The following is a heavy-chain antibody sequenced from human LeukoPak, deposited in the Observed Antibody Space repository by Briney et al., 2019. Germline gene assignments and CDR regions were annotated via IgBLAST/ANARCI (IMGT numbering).Heavy chain of an antibody. D-gene: IGHD3-3*01. J-gene: IGHJ6*02. CDR3: AREGYDFWSGTPSYYGMDV. Sequence: PSETLSLTCTVSGGSISSYYRSWIRQPPGKGLEWIGYIYYSGSTNYNPSLKSRVTISVDTSKNQFSLKLSSVTAADTAVYYCAREGYDFWSGTPSYYGMDVWGQGTTVTVSS. CDR2: IYYSGST. CDR1: GGSISSYY. V-gene: IGHV4-59*01.